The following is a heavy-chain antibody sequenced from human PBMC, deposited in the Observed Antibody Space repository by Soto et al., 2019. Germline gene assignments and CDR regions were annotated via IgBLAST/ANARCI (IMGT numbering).Heavy chain of an antibody. D-gene: IGHD4-17*01. CDR2: IYSGGGT. J-gene: IGHJ4*02. Sequence: EVQLVESGGGLNQPGESLRLSCAASGFSVSGHYMSWVRQAPGKGLEWLSVIYSGGGTYYADSVKGRCTTSRDSYKNMLYLQVNSLRAEDTAMYYCVRDWGYGDQRTLGYWGQGTLVTVSS. V-gene: IGHV3-53*01. CDR1: GFSVSGHY. CDR3: VRDWGYGDQRTLGY.